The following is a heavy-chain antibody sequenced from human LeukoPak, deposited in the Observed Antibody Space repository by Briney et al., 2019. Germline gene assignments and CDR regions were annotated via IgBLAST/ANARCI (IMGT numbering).Heavy chain of an antibody. V-gene: IGHV3-33*01. D-gene: IGHD5-18*01. J-gene: IGHJ4*02. CDR3: ARDTLVDTAMGNCDY. CDR1: GFTFNSYG. Sequence: GGSLRLSCAASGFTFNSYGVHWVRQAPGKGLEWVAVIWYDGSNKYYADSVKGRFTISRDNSKNTLYLPMNSLRAEDTAVDYCARDTLVDTAMGNCDYWGQGTLVTVSS. CDR2: IWYDGSNK.